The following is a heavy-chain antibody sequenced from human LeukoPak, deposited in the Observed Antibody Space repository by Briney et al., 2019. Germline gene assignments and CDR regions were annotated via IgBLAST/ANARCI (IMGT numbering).Heavy chain of an antibody. D-gene: IGHD3-16*01. V-gene: IGHV3-33*06. CDR3: VKELGPFTGFDY. J-gene: IGHJ4*02. CDR2: IWSNGRNK. CDR1: GFTFSNYG. Sequence: GGSLRLSCAASGFTFSNYGMHWVRQAPGKGLEWVAVIWSNGRNKYYADSVKGRFTISRDNSKNTLDPQMISLRADDTAVYYCVKELGPFTGFDYWGQGTLVTVSS.